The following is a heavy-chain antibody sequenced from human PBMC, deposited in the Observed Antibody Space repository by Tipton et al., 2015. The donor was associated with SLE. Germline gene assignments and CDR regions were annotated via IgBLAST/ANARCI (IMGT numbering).Heavy chain of an antibody. J-gene: IGHJ5*02. CDR3: AREPAGGSYVGWFDP. CDR1: GYTFTSYG. Sequence: QVQLVQSGAEVKKPGASVKVSCKASGYTFTSYGINWVRQTPGQGLEWMGWISAYNGNTNYAQKLQGRVTMTTDTSTSTAYMELRSLRSDDTAVYYCAREPAGGSYVGWFDPWGQGTLVTVSS. CDR2: ISAYNGNT. D-gene: IGHD1-26*01. V-gene: IGHV1-18*01.